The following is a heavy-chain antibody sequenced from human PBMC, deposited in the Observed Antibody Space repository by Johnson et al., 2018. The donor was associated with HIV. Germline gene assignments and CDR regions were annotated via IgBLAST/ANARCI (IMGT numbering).Heavy chain of an antibody. J-gene: IGHJ3*02. CDR1: GFTFSSYD. Sequence: VQLMESGGGVVQPGRSLRLSCAASGFTFSSYDMHWVRQATGKGLEWVSAIGTAGDTYYADSVKGRFTISRDNVNNSVYLLMNSLGVEDTDFYYCARAHLLFPKNAFDIWGQGTMVTVSS. V-gene: IGHV3-13*01. D-gene: IGHD3-10*02. CDR3: ARAHLLFPKNAFDI. CDR2: IGTAGDT.